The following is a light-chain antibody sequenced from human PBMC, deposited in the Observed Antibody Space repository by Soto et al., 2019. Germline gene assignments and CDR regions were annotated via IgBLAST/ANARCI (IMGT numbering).Light chain of an antibody. J-gene: IGLJ1*01. CDR2: DVS. CDR3: CSYAGGYTHYV. V-gene: IGLV2-11*01. CDR1: KNDIGVYDY. Sequence: QSALTQPPSASGSPGQSVTTSCTGTKNDIGVYDYVSWYQHHPGKAPKLMIYDVSKRPSGVPDRFSGSKSGNTASLTISGLQAEDEADYYCCSYAGGYTHYVFATGTKVTVL.